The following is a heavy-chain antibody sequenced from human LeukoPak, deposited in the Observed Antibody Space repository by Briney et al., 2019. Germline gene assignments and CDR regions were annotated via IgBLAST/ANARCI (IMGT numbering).Heavy chain of an antibody. J-gene: IGHJ3*02. CDR2: IYYSGST. Sequence: SETLSLTCTVSGGSISSYYWSWIRQPPGKGLEWIGYIYYSGSTNYNPSLKSRVTISVDTSKNQFSLKLSSVTAADTAVYYCARDRYYDSGGYRAFDIWGQGTMVTVSS. CDR3: ARDRYYDSGGYRAFDI. V-gene: IGHV4-59*01. D-gene: IGHD3-22*01. CDR1: GGSISSYY.